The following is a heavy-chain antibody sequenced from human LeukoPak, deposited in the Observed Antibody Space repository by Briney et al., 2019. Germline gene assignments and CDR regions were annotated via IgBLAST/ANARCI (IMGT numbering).Heavy chain of an antibody. CDR1: GGSFSGYY. CDR2: INHSGST. V-gene: IGHV4-34*01. Sequence: PSETLSLTCAVYGGSFSGYYWSWIRQPPGKGLEWIGEINHSGSTNYNPSLKSRVTISVDTSKNQFSLKLSSVTAADTAVYYCARQNEVVVMDYWGQGTLVTVSS. CDR3: ARQNEVVVMDY. D-gene: IGHD3-22*01. J-gene: IGHJ4*02.